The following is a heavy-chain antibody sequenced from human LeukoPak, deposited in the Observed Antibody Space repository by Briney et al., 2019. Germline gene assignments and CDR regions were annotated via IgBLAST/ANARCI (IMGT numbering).Heavy chain of an antibody. J-gene: IGHJ4*02. CDR3: ARGVYYYGSGSYWVY. D-gene: IGHD3-10*01. V-gene: IGHV4-34*01. CDR1: GGSFSGYY. Sequence: SETLSLTCAVYGGSFSGYYWSWIRQPPGKGLEWIGEINHSGSTNYNPSLKSRVTISVDTSKNQFSLKLSSVTAADTAVYYCARGVYYYGSGSYWVYWGQGTLVTVSS. CDR2: INHSGST.